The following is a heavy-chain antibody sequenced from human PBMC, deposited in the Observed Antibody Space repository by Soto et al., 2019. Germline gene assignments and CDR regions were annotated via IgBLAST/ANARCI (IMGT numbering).Heavy chain of an antibody. CDR3: AKLVRDDVRRSDLYH. J-gene: IGHJ5*02. CDR1: GDSITASYSN. D-gene: IGHD3-10*02. CDR2: FYYSGTT. V-gene: IGHV4-39*01. Sequence: SETLSLTCTVSGDSITASYSNWAWIRQPPGKGLEWIGTFYYSGTTSQNPPLRSRITISGDKSRNQFSLNLRSVTAADSGVYYCAKLVRDDVRRSDLYHWGQGTLVAVSS.